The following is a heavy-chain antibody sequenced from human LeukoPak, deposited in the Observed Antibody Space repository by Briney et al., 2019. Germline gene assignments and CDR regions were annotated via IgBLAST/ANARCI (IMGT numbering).Heavy chain of an antibody. V-gene: IGHV4-59*08. J-gene: IGHJ6*02. CDR2: IYYSGST. Sequence: SETLSLTCTVSGGSISSYYWSWIRQPPGKGLEWIGYIYYSGSTNYNPSLKSRVTISVDTSKNQFSLKPSSVTAADTAVYYCARLYYYDSSGMDVWGQGTTVTVSS. CDR1: GGSISSYY. D-gene: IGHD3-22*01. CDR3: ARLYYYDSSGMDV.